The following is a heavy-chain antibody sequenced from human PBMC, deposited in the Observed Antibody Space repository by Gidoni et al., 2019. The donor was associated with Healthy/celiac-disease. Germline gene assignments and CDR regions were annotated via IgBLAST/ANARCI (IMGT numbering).Heavy chain of an antibody. CDR2: IKQDGSRK. J-gene: IGHJ6*02. D-gene: IGHD2-15*01. V-gene: IGHV3-7*03. CDR1: GFTFGGYW. CDR3: AREGRVVVAASGMDV. Sequence: EVQLVAPWGGLVQPGGSLSVSCAASGFTFGGYWMSWVRQLPGKGLEWVGNIKQDGSRKYYVDSVKGRFTISRDNAKNSLYLQMNSLRAEDTAVYYCAREGRVVVAASGMDVWGQGTTVTVSS.